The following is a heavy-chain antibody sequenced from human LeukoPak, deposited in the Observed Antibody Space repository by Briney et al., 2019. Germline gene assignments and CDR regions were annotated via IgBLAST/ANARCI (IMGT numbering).Heavy chain of an antibody. CDR2: IWYDGSSK. V-gene: IGHV3-33*01. J-gene: IGHJ4*02. Sequence: PGGSLRLSCAASGFSFSAYGVHWVRQAPGKGLEWVAVIWYDGSSKDYADSVKGRFTLSRDNSKNTLYLQMNSLTVEDTAVYYCARSQSSSLIDYWGQGTPVTVSS. CDR3: ARSQSSSLIDY. CDR1: GFSFSAYG. D-gene: IGHD6-13*01.